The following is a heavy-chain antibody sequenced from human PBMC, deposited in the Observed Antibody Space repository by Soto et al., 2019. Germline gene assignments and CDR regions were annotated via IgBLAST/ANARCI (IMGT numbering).Heavy chain of an antibody. Sequence: EVQLVESGGGLVQPGGSLRLSCAASGFTFSNYWMYWVRPAPGKGLEWVSRINSDGSVSSHADSVKGRLTISRDNVKNTLYLHMDSLRAEDTAVYYCARGDCVGGTCYSLAGSFYYYMDVWGKGTTVTVFS. CDR3: ARGDCVGGTCYSLAGSFYYYMDV. CDR2: INSDGSVS. D-gene: IGHD2-15*01. V-gene: IGHV3-74*02. CDR1: GFTFSNYW. J-gene: IGHJ6*03.